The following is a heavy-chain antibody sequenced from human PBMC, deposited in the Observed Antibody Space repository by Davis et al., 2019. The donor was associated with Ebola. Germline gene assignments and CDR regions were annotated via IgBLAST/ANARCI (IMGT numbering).Heavy chain of an antibody. Sequence: GGSLRLSCAASGFTVSSNYMSWVRQAPGKGLEWVSVIYSVGSTYYADSVKGRFTISRDNSKNTLYLQMNSLRAEDTAVYYCARAEMATIWGSALYYYYGMDVWGKGTTVTVSS. CDR3: ARAEMATIWGSALYYYYGMDV. CDR1: GFTVSSNY. CDR2: IYSVGST. D-gene: IGHD5-24*01. V-gene: IGHV3-53*01. J-gene: IGHJ6*04.